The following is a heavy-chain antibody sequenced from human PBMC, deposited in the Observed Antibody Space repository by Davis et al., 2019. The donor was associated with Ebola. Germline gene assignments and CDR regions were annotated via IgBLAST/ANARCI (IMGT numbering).Heavy chain of an antibody. CDR1: GYTFTSYA. CDR3: ARWDRRYSYSTAGGEFDY. Sequence: ASVKVSCKASGYTFTSYAMHWVRQAPGQRLEWMGWINAGNGNTKYSQKFQGRVTITRDTSASTAYMELSSLRSEDTAVYYCARWDRRYSYSTAGGEFDYWGQGTLVTVSS. D-gene: IGHD5-18*01. J-gene: IGHJ4*02. V-gene: IGHV1-3*01. CDR2: INAGNGNT.